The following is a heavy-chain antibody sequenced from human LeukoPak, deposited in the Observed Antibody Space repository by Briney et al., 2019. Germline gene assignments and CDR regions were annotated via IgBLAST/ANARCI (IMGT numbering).Heavy chain of an antibody. CDR1: GFIFSTYW. CDR2: IKTDGSST. D-gene: IGHD5-12*01. Sequence: AGGSLRLSCTASGFIFSTYWMHWVRRAPGKGLVWVSRIKTDGSSTSSADSVKGRFTISRDNAKSTLYLQMNSLRAEDTAVYYCARGTGYAVFDVWGQGTMVTVSS. CDR3: ARGTGYAVFDV. V-gene: IGHV3-74*01. J-gene: IGHJ3*01.